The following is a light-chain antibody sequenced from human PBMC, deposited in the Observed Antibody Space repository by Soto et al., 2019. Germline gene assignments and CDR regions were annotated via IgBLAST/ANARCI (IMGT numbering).Light chain of an antibody. CDR1: QSVSSSY. V-gene: IGKV3-20*01. Sequence: EIVLTQSPGTLSLSPGERATLSCRASQSVSSSYLAWYQQKPGQAPRLLIFGASSSATVTPDRFSGSGSGTDFTLTISRLEPEDFAVYYCQQYDTSPRTFGQGTKVEIK. CDR3: QQYDTSPRT. CDR2: GAS. J-gene: IGKJ1*01.